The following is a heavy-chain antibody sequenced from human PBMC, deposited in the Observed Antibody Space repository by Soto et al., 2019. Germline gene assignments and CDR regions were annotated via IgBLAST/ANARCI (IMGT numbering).Heavy chain of an antibody. CDR2: IWYDGSNK. Sequence: QVQLVESGGGVVQPGRSLRLSCVASGFTFSSYGMHWVHQAPGKGLEWVAVIWYDGSNKYYEDSVKGRFTISRDNSKNTLYLQMNSLRAEDTAVYYCARDSVFELSPHFDYWGQVTLVTVSS. J-gene: IGHJ4*02. D-gene: IGHD3-16*02. V-gene: IGHV3-33*01. CDR1: GFTFSSYG. CDR3: ARDSVFELSPHFDY.